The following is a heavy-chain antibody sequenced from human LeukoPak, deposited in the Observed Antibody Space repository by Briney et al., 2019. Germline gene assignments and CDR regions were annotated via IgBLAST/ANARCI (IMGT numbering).Heavy chain of an antibody. D-gene: IGHD3-3*01. CDR1: GGSISSGSYY. J-gene: IGHJ6*03. CDR3: AKDSPFGQYYYYKEG. V-gene: IGHV4-61*02. Sequence: SQTLSLTCTVSGGSISSGSYYWSWIRQPAGKGLEWIGRIYTSGSTNYNPSLKSRVTISVDTSKNQFSLKLSSVTAADTAVYYWAKDSPFGQYYYYKEGLGKRTP. CDR2: IYTSGST.